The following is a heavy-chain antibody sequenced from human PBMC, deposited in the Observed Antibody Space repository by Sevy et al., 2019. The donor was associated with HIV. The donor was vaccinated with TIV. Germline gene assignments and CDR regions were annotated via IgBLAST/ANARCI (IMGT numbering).Heavy chain of an antibody. Sequence: GGSLRLSCAASGFTVSSNYMSWVRQAPGKGLEWVSVIYSGGSTYYADSVKGRFTISRDNSKNTLYLQMNSLRAEETAVYYCARDGRMDYYYDSSGYQFYYYYGMDVWGQGTTVTVSS. J-gene: IGHJ6*02. V-gene: IGHV3-66*01. CDR1: GFTVSSNY. D-gene: IGHD3-22*01. CDR2: IYSGGST. CDR3: ARDGRMDYYYDSSGYQFYYYYGMDV.